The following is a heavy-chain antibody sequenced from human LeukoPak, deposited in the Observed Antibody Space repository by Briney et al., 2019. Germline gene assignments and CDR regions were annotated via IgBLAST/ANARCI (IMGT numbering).Heavy chain of an antibody. CDR3: ARGRVEMATIGGWFDP. V-gene: IGHV4-31*03. CDR2: IYYSGGT. Sequence: PSETLSLTCTVSGGSISSGGYYWSWIRQHPGKGLEWIGYIYYSGGTYYNPSLKSRVTISVDTSKNQFSLKLSSVTAADTAVYYCARGRVEMATIGGWFDPWGQGTLVTVSS. CDR1: GGSISSGGYY. J-gene: IGHJ5*02. D-gene: IGHD5-24*01.